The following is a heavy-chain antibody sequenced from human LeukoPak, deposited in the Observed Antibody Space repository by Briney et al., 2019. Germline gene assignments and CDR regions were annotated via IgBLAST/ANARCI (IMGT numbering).Heavy chain of an antibody. V-gene: IGHV3-30*04. D-gene: IGHD3-9*01. CDR2: ISYDGSNK. J-gene: IGHJ4*02. CDR3: ASFAYFDWSSAHFDY. Sequence: PGRSLRLSCAASGFTFSSYAMHWVRQAPGKGLEWVAVISYDGSNKYYADSVKGRFTISRDNSKNTLYLQMNSLRAEDTAVYYCASFAYFDWSSAHFDYWGQGTLVTISS. CDR1: GFTFSSYA.